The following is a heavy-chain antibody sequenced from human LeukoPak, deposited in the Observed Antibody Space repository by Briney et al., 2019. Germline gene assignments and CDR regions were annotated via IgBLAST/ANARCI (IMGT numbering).Heavy chain of an antibody. CDR3: TRDYGVLFDY. CDR2: IRSKANSYAT. CDR1: GFTFSGSA. J-gene: IGHJ4*02. V-gene: IGHV3-73*01. Sequence: GGSLRLSCAASGFTFSGSAIHWVPQASGKGLEWVGRIRSKANSYATSSAASVKGRFTISRDDSKNTAYLQMNSLKTEDTAVYYCTRDYGVLFDYWGQGTLVTVSS. D-gene: IGHD4-17*01.